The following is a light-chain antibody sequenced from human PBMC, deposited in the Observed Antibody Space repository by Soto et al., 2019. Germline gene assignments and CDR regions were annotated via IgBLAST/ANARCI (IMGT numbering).Light chain of an antibody. CDR3: QQYYSYPPGT. V-gene: IGKV1-8*01. CDR2: AAS. J-gene: IGKJ1*01. CDR1: QGISSY. Sequence: AIRMTQSPSSLSASTGDRVTITCRASQGISSYLAWYQQKPGKAPKLLIYAASTLQSGVPSRFSGSGSGTDFTLPISCLQSEDFATYYCQQYYSYPPGTFGQGTKVEIK.